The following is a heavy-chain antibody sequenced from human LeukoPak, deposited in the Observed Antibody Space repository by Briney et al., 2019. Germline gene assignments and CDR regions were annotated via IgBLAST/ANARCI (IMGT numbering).Heavy chain of an antibody. Sequence: GGSLRLSCAASGFTVSSNYMTWVRQAPGKGLECVSVISAVGDTNYADSVKGRFTMSRDISKNTVYLQMNSLRADDTAVYYCARDPVPEFWGQGTKVTVSS. CDR1: GFTVSSNY. V-gene: IGHV3-53*01. CDR3: ARDPVPEF. J-gene: IGHJ3*01. D-gene: IGHD1-14*01. CDR2: ISAVGDT.